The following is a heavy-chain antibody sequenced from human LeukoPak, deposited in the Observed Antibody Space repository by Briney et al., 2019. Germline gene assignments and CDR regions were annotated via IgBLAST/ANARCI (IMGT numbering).Heavy chain of an antibody. CDR1: GYSFTTYW. CDR3: ARDTGWDDTPSDFQH. J-gene: IGHJ1*01. V-gene: IGHV5-51*01. CDR2: IYPGDSDT. Sequence: GESLKISCKGSGYSFTTYWIGWVRQVPGKGLEWMGIIYPGDSDTRYSPSFQGQVTISADKSISTAYLQWSSLKASDTAMYYCARDTGWDDTPSDFQHWGQGTLVIVSS. D-gene: IGHD1-1*01.